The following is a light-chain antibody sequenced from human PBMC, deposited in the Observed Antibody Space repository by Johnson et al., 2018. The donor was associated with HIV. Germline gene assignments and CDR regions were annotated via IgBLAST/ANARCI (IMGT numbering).Light chain of an antibody. CDR1: SSNIGNNY. Sequence: QSVLTQPPSVSAAPGQKVTISCSGSSSNIGNNYVSWYQQLPGTAPKLLIYDNNKRPSGIPDRFSGSKSGTSATLGITGLQTGDEADYYCETWDSSLSGYVCGTGTKGTVL. CDR2: DNN. J-gene: IGLJ1*01. V-gene: IGLV1-51*01. CDR3: ETWDSSLSGYV.